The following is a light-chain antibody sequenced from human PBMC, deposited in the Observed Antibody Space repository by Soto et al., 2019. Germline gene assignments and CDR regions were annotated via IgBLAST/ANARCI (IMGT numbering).Light chain of an antibody. V-gene: IGKV1-5*03. CDR3: QQYKT. CDR1: QGISSW. Sequence: DIQMTQSPSSLCSSVGDRVTITCRGSQGISSWLAWCQQKPGEAPRLLIYKASSLASGVPSRFSGRGSGTEFTLTITSLQPEDFATYFCQQYKTFGQGTKVDIK. CDR2: KAS. J-gene: IGKJ1*01.